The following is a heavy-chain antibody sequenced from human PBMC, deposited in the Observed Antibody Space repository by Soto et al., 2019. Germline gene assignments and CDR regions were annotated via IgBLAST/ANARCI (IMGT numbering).Heavy chain of an antibody. CDR2: IWYDGINK. D-gene: IGHD3-10*01. CDR3: ARDPYYYGSGSYYFDY. J-gene: IGHJ4*02. Sequence: VQLVESGGGVVQPGRSLRLSCVASGFTFSSNGMHWVRQAPGKGLEWVAFIWYDGINKFYADSVKGRFTISRDNSKNTLYLQMNSLRAEDTAVYYCARDPYYYGSGSYYFDYWGQGTLVTVSS. V-gene: IGHV3-33*01. CDR1: GFTFSSNG.